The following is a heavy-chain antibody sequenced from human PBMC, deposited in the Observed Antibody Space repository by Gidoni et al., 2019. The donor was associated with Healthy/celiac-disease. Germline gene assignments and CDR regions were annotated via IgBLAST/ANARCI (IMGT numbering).Heavy chain of an antibody. CDR3: ARSQWLVRYFDL. V-gene: IGHV4-34*01. D-gene: IGHD6-19*01. CDR2: INHSGRP. J-gene: IGHJ2*01. Sequence: QVQLQQWGAGLSKPSETMSLTCAGYGGSFSGYYWSWIRQPPWKGLEWIGEINHSGRPNYNPSLKSRVTISVYTSKNQFSLSLSSVTAADTAVYYCARSQWLVRYFDLWGRGTLVTVSS. CDR1: GGSFSGYY.